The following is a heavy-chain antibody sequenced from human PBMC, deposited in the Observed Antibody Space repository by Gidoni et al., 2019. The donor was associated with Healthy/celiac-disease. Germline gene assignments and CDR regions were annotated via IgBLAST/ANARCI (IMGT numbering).Heavy chain of an antibody. CDR3: AMTPPYYDYIWGSYRYGFDY. J-gene: IGHJ4*01. CDR2: IYYSGST. V-gene: IGHV4-39*01. Sequence: QLQLQESGQGLVKPSETLSSTCTVSGGPISSSSYYWGWIRQPPGKGLEWIGSIYYSGSTSYNPSFKSRVTISVDTSKNQFSLKLSSVTAADTAVYYCAMTPPYYDYIWGSYRYGFDYWGHGTLVTASS. D-gene: IGHD3-16*02. CDR1: GGPISSSSYY.